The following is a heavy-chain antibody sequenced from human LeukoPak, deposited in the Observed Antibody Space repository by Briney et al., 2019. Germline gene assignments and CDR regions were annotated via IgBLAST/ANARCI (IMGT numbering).Heavy chain of an antibody. D-gene: IGHD2-15*01. CDR1: GFTFSSYA. CDR2: ISGSGGST. J-gene: IGHJ4*02. Sequence: GGPLRLSRAASGFTFSSYAMSWVRQAPGKGLEWVAAISGSGGSTYYADSVKGRFTISRDNSKNTLYLQMNSLRAEDTAVYYCAKGYCSGGSCYYFDYWGQGTLVTVSS. V-gene: IGHV3-23*01. CDR3: AKGYCSGGSCYYFDY.